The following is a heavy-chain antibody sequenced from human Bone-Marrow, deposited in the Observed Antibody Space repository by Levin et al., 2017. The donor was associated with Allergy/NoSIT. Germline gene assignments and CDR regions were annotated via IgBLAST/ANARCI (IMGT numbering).Heavy chain of an antibody. CDR1: GVSLDIGAFY. D-gene: IGHD3-10*01. Sequence: RSQTLSLTCSVSGVSLDIGAFYWTWIRQPAGKGLEWIGRIHTSGNTDYHPSLESRVTISLDKSKKQFSLRLKSVTAADTAVYYCARDGSGSYYGYYFDYWGQGSLVTVSS. J-gene: IGHJ4*02. CDR3: ARDGSGSYYGYYFDY. V-gene: IGHV4-61*02. CDR2: IHTSGNT.